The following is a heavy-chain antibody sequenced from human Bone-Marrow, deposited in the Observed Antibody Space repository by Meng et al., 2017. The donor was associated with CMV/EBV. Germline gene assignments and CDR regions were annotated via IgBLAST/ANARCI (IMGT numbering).Heavy chain of an antibody. Sequence: SGFTFSDYDMSWIRQAPGKGLEWVAYISSSGSTIYYADSVKGRFTISRDNAKNSLYLQMNSLRAEDTAVYYCARKVVPAALSWFDPWGQGTLVTVSS. CDR2: ISSSGSTI. V-gene: IGHV3-11*01. J-gene: IGHJ5*02. CDR3: ARKVVPAALSWFDP. CDR1: GFTFSDYD. D-gene: IGHD2-2*01.